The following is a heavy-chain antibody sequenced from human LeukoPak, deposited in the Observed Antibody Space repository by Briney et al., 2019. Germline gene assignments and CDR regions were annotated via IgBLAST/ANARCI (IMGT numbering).Heavy chain of an antibody. CDR3: ARGGYCSGGSCYRNWFHP. CDR2: MNPKSGNT. CDR1: GYTFTSYD. D-gene: IGHD2-15*01. Sequence: ASVKVSCKASGYTFTSYDINWVRQAAGQGLEWMGWMNPKSGNTVYAQKLQGRVTMTRNTSISTAYMELSSLRSEDTAVYYCARGGYCSGGSCYRNWFHPWGQGTLVTVSS. J-gene: IGHJ5*02. V-gene: IGHV1-8*01.